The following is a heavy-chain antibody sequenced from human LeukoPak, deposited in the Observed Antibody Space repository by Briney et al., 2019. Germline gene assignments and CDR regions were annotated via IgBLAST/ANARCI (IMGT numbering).Heavy chain of an antibody. V-gene: IGHV3-7*03. CDR3: ARKGRYCSGGSCYRLTDY. CDR2: IKQDGTET. CDR1: GFTFSSYW. D-gene: IGHD2-15*01. J-gene: IGHJ4*02. Sequence: GGSLRLSCAASGFTFSSYWMNWVRQAPGKGLEWVAIIKQDGTETFYVGSVKGRFTISRDNVKNSLYLQMNSLRAEDTAVYYCARKGRYCSGGSCYRLTDYWGQGTLVTVSS.